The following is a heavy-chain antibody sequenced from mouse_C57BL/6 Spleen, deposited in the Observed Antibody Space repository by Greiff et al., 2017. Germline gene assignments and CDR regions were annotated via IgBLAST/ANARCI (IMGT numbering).Heavy chain of an antibody. CDR2: INPGSGGT. CDR3: ARAPIYYYGSSYVNWYFDV. J-gene: IGHJ1*03. CDR1: GYAFTHYL. V-gene: IGHV1-54*01. Sequence: QVQLKESGAELVRPGTSVKVSCKASGYAFTHYLIEWVKQRPGQGLEWIGVINPGSGGTNSNEKFKGKATLTADKSSSTAYRQLSSLTSEDSAVYFCARAPIYYYGSSYVNWYFDVWGTGTTVTVSS. D-gene: IGHD1-1*01.